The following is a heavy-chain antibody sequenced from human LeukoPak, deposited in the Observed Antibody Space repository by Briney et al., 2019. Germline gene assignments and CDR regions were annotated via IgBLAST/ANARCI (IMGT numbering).Heavy chain of an antibody. CDR1: GGSFSGYY. CDR3: ARGRYDFWSGYYNFYFDY. J-gene: IGHJ4*02. D-gene: IGHD3-3*01. Sequence: SETLSLTCAVYGGSFSGYYWSWIRQPPGKGLEWIGEINHSGSTNYNPSLKSRVTISVDTSKNQFSLKLSSVTAADTAVYYCARGRYDFWSGYYNFYFDYWGQGTLVTVSS. V-gene: IGHV4-34*01. CDR2: INHSGST.